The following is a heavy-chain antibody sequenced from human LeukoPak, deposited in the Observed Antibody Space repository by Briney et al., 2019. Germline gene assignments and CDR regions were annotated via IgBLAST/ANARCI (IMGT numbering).Heavy chain of an antibody. CDR2: ISSSGSTI. V-gene: IGHV3-11*01. D-gene: IGHD3-10*01. CDR3: ARENNYYGSGSSWYNWFDP. CDR1: GFTFSDYY. Sequence: GGSLRLSCAASGFTFSDYYMSWIRQAPGKGLVWVSYISSSGSTIYYADSVKGRFTISRDNAKNSPYLQMNSLSAEDTAVYYCARENNYYGSGSSWYNWFDPWGQGTLVTVSP. J-gene: IGHJ5*02.